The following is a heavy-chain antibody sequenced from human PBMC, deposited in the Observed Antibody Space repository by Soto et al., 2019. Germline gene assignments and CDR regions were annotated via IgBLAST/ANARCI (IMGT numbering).Heavy chain of an antibody. V-gene: IGHV1-69*13. CDR2: IIPIFGTA. D-gene: IGHD3-9*01. J-gene: IGHJ6*02. Sequence: GASVKVSCKASGGTFSSYAISWVRQAPGQGLEWMGGIIPIFGTANYAQKFQGRVTITADESTSTAYMELSSLRSEDTAVYYCARDLFLPAGLVILSYGMDFWGQGIMVTVSS. CDR1: GGTFSSYA. CDR3: ARDLFLPAGLVILSYGMDF.